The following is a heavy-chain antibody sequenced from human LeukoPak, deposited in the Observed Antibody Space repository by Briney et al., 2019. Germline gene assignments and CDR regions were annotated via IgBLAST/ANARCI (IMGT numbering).Heavy chain of an antibody. D-gene: IGHD4-17*01. J-gene: IGHJ4*02. V-gene: IGHV4-4*07. CDR2: IYGRGGT. CDR1: GNSISGYY. CDR3: ARGSGSSTVTPFDY. Sequence: SETLSLTCTVSGNSISGYYWSWIRQSAGKGLEWIGRIYGRGGTDYNPSLKSRVTMSLDTSKNQFSLKLISVTATDTAIYYCARGSGSSTVTPFDYWGQGTLVTVSS.